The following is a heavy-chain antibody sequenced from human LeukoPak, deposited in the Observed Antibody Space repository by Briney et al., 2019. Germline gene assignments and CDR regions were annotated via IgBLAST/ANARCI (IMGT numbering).Heavy chain of an antibody. CDR1: GFTFSSYA. J-gene: IGHJ4*02. CDR3: VKVLRGSWYFDY. V-gene: IGHV3-23*01. CDR2: ISGSGGST. D-gene: IGHD6-13*01. Sequence: SGGSLRLSCAAYGFTFSSYAMSWVRQAPGKGLEWVSAISGSGGSTYYADSVKGRFTISRDNSRNTLYLQMNSLRAEDTAVYYCVKVLRGSWYFDYWGQGTLVTVSS.